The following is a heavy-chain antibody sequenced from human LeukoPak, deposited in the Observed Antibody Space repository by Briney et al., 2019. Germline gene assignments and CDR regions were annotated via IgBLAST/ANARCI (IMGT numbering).Heavy chain of an antibody. V-gene: IGHV4-59*02. CDR1: GGSVAGDY. J-gene: IGHJ5*02. D-gene: IGHD6-13*01. Sequence: SETLSLTCSVSGGSVAGDYWSWIRQPPGKGLEWIGYIYYSGSTNYNPSLKSRVTISVDTSKNQFSLKLSSVTAADTAVYYCARVIAAAGTSNWFDPWGQGTLVTVSS. CDR2: IYYSGST. CDR3: ARVIAAAGTSNWFDP.